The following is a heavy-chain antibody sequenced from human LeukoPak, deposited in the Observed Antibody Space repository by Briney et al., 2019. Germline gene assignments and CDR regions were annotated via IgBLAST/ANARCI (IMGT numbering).Heavy chain of an antibody. D-gene: IGHD2-8*01. J-gene: IGHJ3*02. CDR1: GFTFTNYG. V-gene: IGHV3-30*18. CDR3: AKSPRVKTVYDGFEK. Sequence: GGSLRLSCAASGFTFTNYGMHWVRQAPGKGLEWLAAISFDENNKYYADSVKGRFTISRDNSQNTLYLQMDSLRAEDTAVYYCAKSPRVKTVYDGFEKWGQGTMVTVSS. CDR2: ISFDENNK.